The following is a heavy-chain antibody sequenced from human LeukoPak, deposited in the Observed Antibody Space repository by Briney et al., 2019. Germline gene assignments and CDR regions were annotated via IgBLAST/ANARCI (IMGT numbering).Heavy chain of an antibody. D-gene: IGHD6-19*01. J-gene: IGHJ4*02. CDR1: GYTFTGYY. CDR3: ARVRYSSGWRDMDY. V-gene: IGHV1-2*02. CDR2: INPNSGDT. Sequence: ASVKVSCKASGYTFTGYYMHWVRQAPGQGLEWMGWINPNSGDTNFAQKFQGRVTMTRDTSISTVYMELSRLRSDDTAVYYCARVRYSSGWRDMDYWGQGTLVTVSS.